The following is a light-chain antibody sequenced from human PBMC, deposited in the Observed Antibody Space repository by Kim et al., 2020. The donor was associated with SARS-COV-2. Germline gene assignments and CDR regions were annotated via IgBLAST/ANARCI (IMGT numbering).Light chain of an antibody. CDR1: QSVNQF. CDR3: QQTYSAPYT. J-gene: IGKJ2*01. V-gene: IGKV1-39*01. Sequence: SASVGDRGSITCRASQSVNQFLNWYQQEAGKAPKLLIYAAATLQSGVPSRFSGSGSETEFTLTISSLQAEDFATYYCQQTYSAPYTFGQGTKLEI. CDR2: AAA.